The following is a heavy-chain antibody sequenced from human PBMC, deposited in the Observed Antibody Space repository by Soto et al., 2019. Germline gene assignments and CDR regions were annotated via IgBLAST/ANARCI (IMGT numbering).Heavy chain of an antibody. Sequence: PSETLSLTCTVSGGSISSGDYYWSWIRQPPGKGLEWIGYIYYGGSTYYNPSLKSRVTISVDTSKNQFSLKLSSVTAADTAVYYCARSGHCSGGSCYHQFDPWGQGTLVTV. V-gene: IGHV4-30-4*01. CDR3: ARSGHCSGGSCYHQFDP. J-gene: IGHJ5*02. CDR2: IYYGGST. D-gene: IGHD2-15*01. CDR1: GGSISSGDYY.